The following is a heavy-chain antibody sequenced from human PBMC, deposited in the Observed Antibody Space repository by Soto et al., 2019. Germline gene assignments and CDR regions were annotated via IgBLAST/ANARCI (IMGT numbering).Heavy chain of an antibody. CDR1: GGSFSTFY. V-gene: IGHV4-59*01. CDR3: ASSAGHPGDFFYYNGMDV. Sequence: PSETLSLTCTVSGGSFSTFYWSWVRQSPGRGLEWIGYIYYRGSTHYNPSLESRVAISQDTSKNQFSLNLRSVTPADTAVYYCASSAGHPGDFFYYNGMDVWGQGTTVTVSS. D-gene: IGHD3-10*01. CDR2: IYYRGST. J-gene: IGHJ6*02.